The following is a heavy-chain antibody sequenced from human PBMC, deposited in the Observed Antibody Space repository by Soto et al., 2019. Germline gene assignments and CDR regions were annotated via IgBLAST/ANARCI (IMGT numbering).Heavy chain of an antibody. V-gene: IGHV3-21*06. D-gene: IGHD6-19*01. J-gene: IGHJ4*02. Sequence: GSLRLSCVGSGFTFSGYSMAWVRQAPGRGLEWVASISSRSTNIDYADSVKGRFTISRDNAKNLVSLQMSSLRGEDTALYYCAKFTEPGYSSIWYYFEYWGQGTPVTVSS. CDR1: GFTFSGYS. CDR2: ISSRSTNI. CDR3: AKFTEPGYSSIWYYFEY.